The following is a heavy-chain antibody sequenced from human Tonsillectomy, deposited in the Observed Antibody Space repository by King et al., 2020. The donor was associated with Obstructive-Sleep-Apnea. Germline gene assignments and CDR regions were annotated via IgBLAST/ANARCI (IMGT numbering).Heavy chain of an antibody. CDR1: GFTFTTYG. J-gene: IGHJ4*02. CDR2: IRYDGSNK. D-gene: IGHD1-1*01. CDR3: AKDLFPYAYNSGFDY. V-gene: IGHV3-30*02. Sequence: VQLVESGGRVVQPGGSLRLSCAASGFTFTTYGMHWVRQAPGKGLEWVAFIRYDGSNKYYEDSVKGRFTISRDNSKNTLYLQMNSLRAEDTAVYYSAKDLFPYAYNSGFDYWGQGTLVTVSS.